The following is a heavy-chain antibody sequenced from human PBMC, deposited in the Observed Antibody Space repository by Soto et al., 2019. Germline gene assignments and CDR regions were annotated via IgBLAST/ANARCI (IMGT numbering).Heavy chain of an antibody. D-gene: IGHD6-19*01. CDR2: ISSSSSYT. CDR3: ARDINVIAVAGTHFDD. J-gene: IGHJ4*02. Sequence: PGGSLRLSCAASGFTFSDYYMSWIRQAPGKGLEWVSYISSSSSYTNYADSVKGRFTISRDNAKNSLYLQMNSLRAEDTAVYYCARDINVIAVAGTHFDDSGQGTLVTVSS. V-gene: IGHV3-11*05. CDR1: GFTFSDYY.